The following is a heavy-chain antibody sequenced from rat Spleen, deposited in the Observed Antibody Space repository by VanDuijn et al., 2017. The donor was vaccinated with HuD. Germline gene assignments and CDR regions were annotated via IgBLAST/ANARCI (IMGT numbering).Heavy chain of an antibody. D-gene: IGHD4-3*01. J-gene: IGHJ3*01. CDR3: ANAEFGVGWFAY. CDR1: GLSFSNYD. V-gene: IGHV5-25*01. Sequence: EVQLVESGGGLVQPGRSMKLSCAASGLSFSNYDMAWVRQAPKKGLEWVATITSGDGNTYYPDSVKGRFTISRDSATSTLYLQMDSLRSEDTATYYCANAEFGVGWFAYWGQGTLVTVSS. CDR2: ITSGDGNT.